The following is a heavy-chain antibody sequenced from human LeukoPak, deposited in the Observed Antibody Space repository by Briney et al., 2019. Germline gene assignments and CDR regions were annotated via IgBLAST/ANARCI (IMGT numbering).Heavy chain of an antibody. D-gene: IGHD2-15*01. CDR3: ARGGYCSGGSCYYLDY. CDR1: GFTFSNYW. Sequence: GGSLSLSCAASGFTFSNYWMHWVRQAPGKGLVRVSRINRDESSTTYGDSVKGRFTISRDNAKNTLYLQMNSLRAEDTAVYYCARGGYCSGGSCYYLDYWGQGTLVTVSS. V-gene: IGHV3-74*01. J-gene: IGHJ4*02. CDR2: INRDESST.